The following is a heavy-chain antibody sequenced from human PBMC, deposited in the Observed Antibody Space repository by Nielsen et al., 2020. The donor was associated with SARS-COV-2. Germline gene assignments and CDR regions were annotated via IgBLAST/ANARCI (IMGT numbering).Heavy chain of an antibody. D-gene: IGHD3-22*01. Sequence: WIRQPPGKGLEWIGYIYYSGSTNYNPSLKSRVTISVDTSKNQFSLKLSSVTAADTAVYYCARRRPMIVVVNDAFDIWGQGTMVTVSS. J-gene: IGHJ3*02. V-gene: IGHV4-59*08. CDR2: IYYSGST. CDR3: ARRRPMIVVVNDAFDI.